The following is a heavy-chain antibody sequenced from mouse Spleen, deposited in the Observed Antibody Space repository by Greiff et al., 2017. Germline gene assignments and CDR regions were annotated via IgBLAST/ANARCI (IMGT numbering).Heavy chain of an antibody. J-gene: IGHJ1*01. V-gene: IGHV1-64*01. D-gene: IGHD1-1*01. CDR2: IHPNSGST. CDR1: GYTFTSYW. CDR3: ARGAYYGSSYDGWYFDV. Sequence: QVQLQQPGAELVKPGASVKLSCKASGYTFTSYWMHWVKQRPGQGLEWIGMIHPNSGSTNYNEKFKSKATLTVDKSSSTAYMQLSSLTSEDSAVYYCARGAYYGSSYDGWYFDVWGAGTTVTVSS.